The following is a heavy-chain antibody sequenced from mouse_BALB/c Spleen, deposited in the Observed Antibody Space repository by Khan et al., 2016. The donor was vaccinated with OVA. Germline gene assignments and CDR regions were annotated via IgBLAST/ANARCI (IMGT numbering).Heavy chain of an antibody. CDR1: GYTFTNYG. CDR2: INTYTGEP. CDR3: ARPPYFSYVMVY. J-gene: IGHJ4*01. D-gene: IGHD2-10*01. Sequence: QIQLVQSGPELKKPGETVKISCKASGYTFTNYGMNWVKQAPGKGLKWMGWINTYTGEPTYVDDFKGRFAFSLETSASTAYLQINNPKNEDTATYFCARPPYFSYVMVYWGQGTSVTVSS. V-gene: IGHV9-3-1*01.